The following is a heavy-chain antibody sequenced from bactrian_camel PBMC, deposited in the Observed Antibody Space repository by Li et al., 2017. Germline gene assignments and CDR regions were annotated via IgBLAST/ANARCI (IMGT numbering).Heavy chain of an antibody. CDR1: GSIYGDAC. J-gene: IGHJ4*01. CDR2: IYTGSGNT. V-gene: IGHV3S1*01. Sequence: VQLVESGGGSVQAGGSLRLSCGASGSIYGDACVGWFRQAPGKEREGVARIYTGSGNTYYADSVKGRFTISQDHAKKTLFLQMNSLRTEDTAMYFCATLSCRRGLQTMSPLHNQWGQGTQVTVS. CDR3: ATLSCRRGLQTMSPLHNQ. D-gene: IGHD1*01.